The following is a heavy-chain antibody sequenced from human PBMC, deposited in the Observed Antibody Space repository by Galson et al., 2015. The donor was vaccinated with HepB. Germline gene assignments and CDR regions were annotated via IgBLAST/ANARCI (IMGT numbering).Heavy chain of an antibody. D-gene: IGHD5-18*01. Sequence: SVKVSCKASGYTFTSYAMHWVRQAPGQRLEWMGWINAGNGNTKYSQKFQGRVTITRDTSASTAYMELSSLRSEDTAVYYCARARGGYSYGATAEYFQHWGQGTLVTVSS. V-gene: IGHV1-3*01. CDR2: INAGNGNT. J-gene: IGHJ1*01. CDR1: GYTFTSYA. CDR3: ARARGGYSYGATAEYFQH.